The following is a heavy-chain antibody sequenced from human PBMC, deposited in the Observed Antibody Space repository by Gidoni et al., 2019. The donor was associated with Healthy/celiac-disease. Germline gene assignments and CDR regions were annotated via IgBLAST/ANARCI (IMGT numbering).Heavy chain of an antibody. CDR1: GGTYSSYT. D-gene: IGHD3-10*01. J-gene: IGHJ4*02. CDR3: ARERITMVRGNFDY. CDR2: IIPILGIA. Sequence: QVQLVQSGAEVKKPGSSVKVSCKAAGGTYSSYTISWVQQAPGQGLKWMGRIIPILGIANYAQEFQGRVTITADKSTSTAYMELSSLRSEDTAVYYCARERITMVRGNFDYWGQGTLVTVSS. V-gene: IGHV1-69*08.